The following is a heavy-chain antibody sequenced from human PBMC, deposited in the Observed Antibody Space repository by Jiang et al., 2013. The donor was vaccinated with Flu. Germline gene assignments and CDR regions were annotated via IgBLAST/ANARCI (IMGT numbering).Heavy chain of an antibody. D-gene: IGHD3-16*01. V-gene: IGHV4-59*01. CDR2: IYYSGTT. CDR1: GVSINSYY. J-gene: IGHJ5*01. Sequence: GLVKPSETLSLNCTVSGVSINSYYWNWIRQPPGKGLEWIGYIYYSGTTFYNPSLKSRVTISVDTSKNQFSLSLRSVTAADTAVYYCASFGPLAVGAHRWAFDSWGQGALVTV. CDR3: ASFGPLAVGAHRWAFDS.